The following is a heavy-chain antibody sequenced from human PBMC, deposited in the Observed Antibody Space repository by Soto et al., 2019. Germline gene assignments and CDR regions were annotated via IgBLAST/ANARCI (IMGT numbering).Heavy chain of an antibody. CDR3: ARGSDYGDYEFDH. V-gene: IGHV4-59*01. CDR1: GGSISSYY. Sequence: QVQLQESGPGLVKPSETLSLTCTVSGGSISSYYWSWIRQPPGKGLEWIGYIYYSGSTNYNPSLKRRVTISVDTSKNQFPLKLSSVTAADTAVYYCARGSDYGDYEFDHWGQGTLVTVSS. J-gene: IGHJ4*02. D-gene: IGHD4-17*01. CDR2: IYYSGST.